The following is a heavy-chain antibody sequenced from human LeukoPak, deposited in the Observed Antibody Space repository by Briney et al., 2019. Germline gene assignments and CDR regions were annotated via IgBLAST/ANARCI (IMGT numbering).Heavy chain of an antibody. CDR3: TTCLNGAGQPVAIYYYGIDV. J-gene: IGHJ6*02. Sequence: ASVKVSCKVSGYTLTEMSIHWVRQAPGGALEWMGGFDPEDGETVHAPKFQGRVTMTEDTSADTAYMELSSLRSEDTAVYYCTTCLNGAGQPVAIYYYGIDVWGQGTTVTVSS. CDR2: FDPEDGET. V-gene: IGHV1-24*01. CDR1: GYTLTEMS. D-gene: IGHD2-2*01.